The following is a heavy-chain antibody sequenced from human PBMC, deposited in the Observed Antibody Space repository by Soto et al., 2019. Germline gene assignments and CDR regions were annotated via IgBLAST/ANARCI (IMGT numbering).Heavy chain of an antibody. CDR3: AKGTLGSGYALDY. V-gene: IGHV3-23*01. CDR2: ISASGGST. CDR1: GFTFSNYV. J-gene: IGHJ4*02. D-gene: IGHD5-12*01. Sequence: EVQLLDSGGGLVQPGGSLRLSCAASGFTFSNYVMNWVRQAPGKGLDWVSDISASGGSTYYADSVKGRFTISRDNSKNTLYLQMSSLRAEDTAVYYCAKGTLGSGYALDYWGQGTLFTVSS.